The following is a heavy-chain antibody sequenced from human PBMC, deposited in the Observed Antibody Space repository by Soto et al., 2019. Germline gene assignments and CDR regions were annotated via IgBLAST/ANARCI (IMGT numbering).Heavy chain of an antibody. CDR2: IYYSGST. J-gene: IGHJ4*02. Sequence: SETLSLTCTVSGGSISSSSYYWGWIRQPPGKGLEWIGRIYYSGSTYYNPSLKSRVTISEDTSKNQFTLRLSSGTAADTAVYYCARQGPSRYSSSWFDYWGQGTLVTVSS. V-gene: IGHV4-39*01. D-gene: IGHD6-13*01. CDR1: GGSISSSSYY. CDR3: ARQGPSRYSSSWFDY.